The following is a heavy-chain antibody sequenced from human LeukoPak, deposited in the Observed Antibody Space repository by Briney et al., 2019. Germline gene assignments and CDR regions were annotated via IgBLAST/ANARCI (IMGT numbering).Heavy chain of an antibody. CDR3: ARIVQFNGDAFDI. Sequence: PSETLSLTCTVSGGSISSYYWSWIRQPPGKGLEWIGYIYYSGSTNYNPSLKSRVTISVDTSKNQFSLKLSSVTAADTAVYYCARIVQFNGDAFDIWGQGTMVTVSS. CDR2: IYYSGST. J-gene: IGHJ3*02. V-gene: IGHV4-59*08. CDR1: GGSISSYY. D-gene: IGHD2/OR15-2a*01.